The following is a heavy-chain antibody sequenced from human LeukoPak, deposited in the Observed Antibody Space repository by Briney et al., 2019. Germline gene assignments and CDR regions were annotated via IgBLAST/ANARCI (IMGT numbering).Heavy chain of an antibody. Sequence: ASVKVSCKASGYTFTSYYMHWVRQAPGQGLEWMGIINPSGGSTSYAQKFQGRVTMTRDTSISTAYMELSRLRFDDTAVYYCAEIRSGDGYWGQGTLVTVSS. J-gene: IGHJ4*02. V-gene: IGHV1-46*01. CDR2: INPSGGST. D-gene: IGHD3-10*01. CDR3: AEIRSGDGY. CDR1: GYTFTSYY.